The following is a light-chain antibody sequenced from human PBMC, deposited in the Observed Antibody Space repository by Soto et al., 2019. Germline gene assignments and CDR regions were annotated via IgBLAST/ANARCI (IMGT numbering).Light chain of an antibody. CDR3: SSYTSSSTYV. V-gene: IGLV2-14*01. CDR1: SSYVGGYKY. CDR2: DVS. Sequence: QSALTQPASVSGSPGQSITISCTGSSSYVGGYKYVSWYQQYPGKAPKLMIYDVSNRPSGVSNRFSGSKSGNTASLTISGLQAEDEADYYCSSYTSSSTYVFGTGTKVTVL. J-gene: IGLJ1*01.